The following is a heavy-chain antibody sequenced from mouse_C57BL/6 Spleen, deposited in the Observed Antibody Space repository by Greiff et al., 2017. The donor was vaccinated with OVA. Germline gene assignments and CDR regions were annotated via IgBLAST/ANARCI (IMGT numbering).Heavy chain of an antibody. D-gene: IGHD1-1*01. CDR3: TVSSCSGYFDG. Sequence: EVMLVESGGGLVQPGGSMTLSCVASGFTFSNYCMNWFRQSPEKGLEWIVQIILKSDHSATHYAESVKGRFTISQDDSKSSVYLQRINLRVEHTGIYYCTVSSCSGYFDGWGTGTTVTVSS. CDR2: IILKSDHSAT. J-gene: IGHJ1*03. V-gene: IGHV6-3*01. CDR1: GFTFSNYC.